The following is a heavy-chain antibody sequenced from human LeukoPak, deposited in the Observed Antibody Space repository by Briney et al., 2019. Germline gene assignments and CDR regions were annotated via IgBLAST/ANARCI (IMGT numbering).Heavy chain of an antibody. J-gene: IGHJ4*02. D-gene: IGHD4-11*01. CDR3: ARVVDLVNYGYYFDY. Sequence: SETLSLTCTVSGGSISSYYWSWIRQPPVKGLEWIGYIYYSGSTNYNPSLKSRVTISVDTSKNQFSLKLSSVTAADTAVYYCARVVDLVNYGYYFDYWGQGTLVTVSS. CDR2: IYYSGST. V-gene: IGHV4-59*01. CDR1: GGSISSYY.